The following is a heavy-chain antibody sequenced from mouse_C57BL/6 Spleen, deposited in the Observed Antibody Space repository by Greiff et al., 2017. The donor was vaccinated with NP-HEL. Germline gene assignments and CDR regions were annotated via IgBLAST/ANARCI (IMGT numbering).Heavy chain of an antibody. Sequence: QVQLQQSGAELVRPGASVTLSCKASGYTFTDYEMHWVKQTPVHGLVWIGAIDPETGGTAYNQKFKGKAILTADKSSSTAYMELRSLTSEDSAVYYYTRGGLRENYWGQGTTLTVSS. D-gene: IGHD2-4*01. V-gene: IGHV1-15*01. J-gene: IGHJ2*01. CDR2: IDPETGGT. CDR3: TRGGLRENY. CDR1: GYTFTDYE.